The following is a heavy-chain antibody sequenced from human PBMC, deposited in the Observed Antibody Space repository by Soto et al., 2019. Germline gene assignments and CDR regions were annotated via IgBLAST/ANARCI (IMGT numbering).Heavy chain of an antibody. CDR2: ISVSGGIT. D-gene: IGHD1-26*01. Sequence: GGSLRLSCAASGFTFMRYCMSWVRQAPGKGLEWVSAISVSGGITYYADSVKGRFTISRDNSKNTLYLQMNSLRAEDTDVYYCAKEDRWQLPYRAPSPDYWGQGTLVTVSS. J-gene: IGHJ4*02. CDR3: AKEDRWQLPYRAPSPDY. CDR1: GFTFMRYC. V-gene: IGHV3-23*01.